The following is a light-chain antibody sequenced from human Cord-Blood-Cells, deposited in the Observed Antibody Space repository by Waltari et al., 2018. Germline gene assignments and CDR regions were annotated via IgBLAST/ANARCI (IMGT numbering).Light chain of an antibody. CDR3: QQRSNWWT. V-gene: IGKV3-11*01. CDR2: DAS. CDR1: QRVSSY. Sequence: EIVLTQSPATLSLSPGERAPLSCRASQRVSSYLAWYQQKPGQAPRPLIYDASNRATGIPARFSGSGSGTDFTLTISSLEPEDFAVYYCQQRSNWWTFGQGTKVEIK. J-gene: IGKJ1*01.